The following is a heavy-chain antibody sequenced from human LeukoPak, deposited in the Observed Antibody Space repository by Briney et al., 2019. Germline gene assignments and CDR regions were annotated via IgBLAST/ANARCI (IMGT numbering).Heavy chain of an antibody. CDR3: ARARWEGYCLDY. J-gene: IGHJ4*02. Sequence: GGSLRLSCAASGFTFSSYGMHWVRQAPGKGLEWVAFIRYDGSNKYYADSVKGRFTISRDNSKNTLYLQMNSLRAEDTAVYYCARARWEGYCLDYWGQGTLVTVSS. V-gene: IGHV3-30*02. CDR2: IRYDGSNK. D-gene: IGHD2-15*01. CDR1: GFTFSSYG.